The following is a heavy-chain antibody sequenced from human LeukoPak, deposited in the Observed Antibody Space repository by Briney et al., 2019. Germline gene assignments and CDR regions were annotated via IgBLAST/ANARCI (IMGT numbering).Heavy chain of an antibody. J-gene: IGHJ6*02. CDR3: ARAAVALYYYYGMDV. Sequence: ASVKVSCKASGYTFTSYDINWVRQAPGQGLEWMGWMNPNSGNTGYAQKFQGRVTMTRNTSISTAYMELSSLRSEDTAVYYCARAAVALYYYYGMDVWGQGTTVTVSS. V-gene: IGHV1-8*01. CDR1: GYTFTSYD. D-gene: IGHD6-19*01. CDR2: MNPNSGNT.